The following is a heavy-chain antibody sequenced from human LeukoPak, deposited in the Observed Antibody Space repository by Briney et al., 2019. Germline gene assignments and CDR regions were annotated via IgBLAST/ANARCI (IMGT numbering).Heavy chain of an antibody. D-gene: IGHD3-10*01. Sequence: SQTLSLTCAISGDSVSSNSGAWNWIRQSPSRGLEWLGRIYYRSKWKKDYAVSVGSRITINPDTSKNQSSLQLSSVTPEDTAVYYCARDWSGNVAIDYWGQGTLVTVSS. CDR2: IYYRSKWKK. CDR3: ARDWSGNVAIDY. V-gene: IGHV6-1*01. CDR1: GDSVSSNSGA. J-gene: IGHJ4*02.